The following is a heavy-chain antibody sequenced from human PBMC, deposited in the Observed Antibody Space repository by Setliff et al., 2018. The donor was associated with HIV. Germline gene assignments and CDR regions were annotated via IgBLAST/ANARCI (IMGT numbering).Heavy chain of an antibody. Sequence: GGSLRLSCAASGFSFSRYAIHWVRQAPGKGLQYVSAISSDGETTYYADSVKGRFTISRDTSKNTLYLQMGSLRPEDMAVYYCARETYYHTWGGFFYYMDVWGKGTTVTAP. CDR2: ISSDGETT. V-gene: IGHV3-64*02. J-gene: IGHJ6*03. CDR3: ARETYYHTWGGFFYYMDV. CDR1: GFSFSRYA. D-gene: IGHD3-3*01.